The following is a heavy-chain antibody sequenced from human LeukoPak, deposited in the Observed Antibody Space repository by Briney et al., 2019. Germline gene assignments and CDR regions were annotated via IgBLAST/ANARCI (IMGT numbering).Heavy chain of an antibody. D-gene: IGHD3-22*01. J-gene: IGHJ4*02. Sequence: ASVKVSCKASGGTFSSYAISWVRQAPGQGLEWMGGIIPNFGTANYAQKFQGRVTITADESTNAAYMELSSLSSVDTAVYYCASSEIYYDGSRSFDHWGQRPRVTVST. CDR2: IIPNFGTA. CDR3: ASSEIYYDGSRSFDH. CDR1: GGTFSSYA. V-gene: IGHV1-69*13.